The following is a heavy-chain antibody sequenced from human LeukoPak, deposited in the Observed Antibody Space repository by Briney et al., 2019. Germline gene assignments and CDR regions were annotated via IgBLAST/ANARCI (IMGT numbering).Heavy chain of an antibody. J-gene: IGHJ6*03. V-gene: IGHV4-61*02. CDR3: AREGDTGGLRNYYYYYYMDV. D-gene: IGHD2-21*01. Sequence: PSETLSLTCTVSGGSISSGSYYWSWIRQPAGKGLEWIGRIYTSGSTNYNPSLKSRVTISVDTSKNQFSLKLSSVTAADTAVYYCAREGDTGGLRNYYYYYYMDVWGKGTTVTISS. CDR1: GGSISSGSYY. CDR2: IYTSGST.